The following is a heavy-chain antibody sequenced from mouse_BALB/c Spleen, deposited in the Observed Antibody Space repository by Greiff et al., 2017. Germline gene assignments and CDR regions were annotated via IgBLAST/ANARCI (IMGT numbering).Heavy chain of an antibody. CDR1: GYTFTSYW. CDR2: IYPGNSDT. V-gene: IGHV1-5*01. D-gene: IGHD1-2*01. Sequence: EVKLQESGTVLARPGASVKMSCKASGYTFTSYWMHWVKQRPGQGLEWIGAIYPGNSDTSYNQKFKGKAKLTAVTSTSTAYMELSSLTNEDSAVYYCTRGITTARTWFAYWGQGTLVTVSA. J-gene: IGHJ3*01. CDR3: TRGITTARTWFAY.